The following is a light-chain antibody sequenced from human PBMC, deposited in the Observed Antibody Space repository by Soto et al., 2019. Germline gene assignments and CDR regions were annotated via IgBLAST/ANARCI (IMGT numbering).Light chain of an antibody. Sequence: DIQMTQSPSTLSASVGDRVTITCRASQSISNWLAWYQQKPGKAPKLLIFKASTLESGVPSRFSGSGSGTEFTLNISSLQPDDFATYHCQQYDTYARTFGQGTKVDIK. CDR2: KAS. J-gene: IGKJ1*01. CDR3: QQYDTYART. CDR1: QSISNW. V-gene: IGKV1-5*03.